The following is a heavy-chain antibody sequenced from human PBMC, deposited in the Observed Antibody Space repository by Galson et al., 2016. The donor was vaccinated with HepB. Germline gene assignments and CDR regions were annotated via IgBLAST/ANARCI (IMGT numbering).Heavy chain of an antibody. J-gene: IGHJ4*02. CDR1: GGSISGYY. CDR2: VYYSGTP. V-gene: IGHV4-59*01. D-gene: IGHD2-8*01. CDR3: ARNRDNMLY. Sequence: SETLSLTCTVSGGSISGYYWNWIRQPPGKGLEWIGFVYYSGTPNYNPSLKSRVSISVDTSKSQVSLKLTSVTAADTAVYYCARNRDNMLYWGQGILVTVSS.